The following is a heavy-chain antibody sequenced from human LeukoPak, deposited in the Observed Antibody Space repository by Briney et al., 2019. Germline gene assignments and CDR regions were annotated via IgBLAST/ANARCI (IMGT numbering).Heavy chain of an antibody. CDR1: GFTFSSFA. V-gene: IGHV3-23*01. CDR3: GRGSDLGSYNELEY. D-gene: IGHD3-10*01. J-gene: IGHJ4*02. CDR2: NTGSVG. Sequence: GGSLRLSCTPSGFTFSSFAMSWVRQAPGKGLERVSGNTGSVGYYPNSVTRRFTISRANYKNTLYLQMNSLGADDTATYCCGRGSDLGSYNELEYWGQGTLVTVS.